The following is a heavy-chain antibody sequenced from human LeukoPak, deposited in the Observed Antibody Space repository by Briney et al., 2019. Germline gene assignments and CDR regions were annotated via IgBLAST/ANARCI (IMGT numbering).Heavy chain of an antibody. CDR1: GFTFSSCG. CDR3: AKRGPIYSSSPGNYFDY. D-gene: IGHD6-6*01. V-gene: IGHV3-23*01. CDR2: ISGSDDGT. Sequence: GGSLRLSCAASGFTFSSCGMTWVRQAPGKGLEWVSSISGSDDGTYYADSVKGRFTISRDNSKNTLYLQMNSLRAEDTAVYYCAKRGPIYSSSPGNYFDYWGQGTLVTVSS. J-gene: IGHJ4*02.